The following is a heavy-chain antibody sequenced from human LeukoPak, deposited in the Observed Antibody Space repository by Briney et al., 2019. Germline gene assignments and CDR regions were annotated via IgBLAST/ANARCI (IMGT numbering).Heavy chain of an antibody. D-gene: IGHD6-19*01. CDR1: GFTFSSYW. CDR2: IKQDGSEK. V-gene: IGHV3-7*01. CDR3: ARDPVARYYYYYGMDV. Sequence: GGSLRLSCAASGFTFSSYWISWVRQAPGKGLEWVANIKQDGSEKYYVDSVKGRFTISRDNAKNSLYLQMNSLRAEDTAVYYCARDPVARYYYYYGMDVWGQGTTVTVSS. J-gene: IGHJ6*02.